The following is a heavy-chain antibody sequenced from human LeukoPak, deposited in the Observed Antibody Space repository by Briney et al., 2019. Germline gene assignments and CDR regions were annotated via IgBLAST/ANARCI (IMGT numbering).Heavy chain of an antibody. D-gene: IGHD3-3*01. CDR2: IYYSGST. Sequence: PSETLSLTCTVSGGSISSSSYYWGWIRQPPGKGLEWIGGIYYSGSTYYNPSLKSRVTISVDTSKNQFSLKLSSVTAADTAVYYCARQGNYDFWSGYYFDYWGQGTLVTVSS. CDR3: ARQGNYDFWSGYYFDY. J-gene: IGHJ4*02. CDR1: GGSISSSSYY. V-gene: IGHV4-39*01.